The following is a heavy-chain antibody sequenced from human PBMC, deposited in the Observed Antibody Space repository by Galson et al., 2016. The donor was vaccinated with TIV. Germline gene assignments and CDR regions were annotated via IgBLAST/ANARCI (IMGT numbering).Heavy chain of an antibody. CDR3: ARARRGYCSGGSCLPGY. CDR2: MNPNSGNA. V-gene: IGHV1-8*01. Sequence: QSGAEVTKPGESLKISCKASGYTFNNYDISWVRQATGQGLEWMGWMNPNSGNAGYAQKFQGRVTMTSNTSVNTAYMEVRSLRFEDTAVYYCARARRGYCSGGSCLPGYWGQGTLVTVSS. J-gene: IGHJ4*02. CDR1: GYTFNNYD. D-gene: IGHD2-15*01.